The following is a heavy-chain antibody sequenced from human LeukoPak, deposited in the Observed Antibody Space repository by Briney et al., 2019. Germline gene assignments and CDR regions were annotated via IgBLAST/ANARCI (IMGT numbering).Heavy chain of an antibody. CDR2: LSGAGGIR. J-gene: IGHJ4*02. Sequence: GGSLRLSCTASGFTFSSHAMTWVRQAPGKGLEWVSTLSGAGGIRYFASSVKGRFTISRDNSKKTIYLQMNSLIADDTAVYYCARDHISGHYFFDSWGLGTLVTVSS. CDR1: GFTFSSHA. V-gene: IGHV3-23*01. CDR3: ARDHISGHYFFDS. D-gene: IGHD3-3*02.